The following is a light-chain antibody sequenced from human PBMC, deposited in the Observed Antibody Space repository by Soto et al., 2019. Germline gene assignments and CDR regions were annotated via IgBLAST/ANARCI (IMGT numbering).Light chain of an antibody. J-gene: IGLJ3*02. Sequence: QSALTQPASVSGSPGQSITISCTGTSSDVGGYDYVSWYQQHPGKAPKLIIYEVSNRPSGVSNRFSGSKSGNTASLTISGLQAEDEADYYCSSYTNTFTLVVFGGGTQLTVL. CDR3: SSYTNTFTLVV. CDR2: EVS. CDR1: SSDVGGYDY. V-gene: IGLV2-14*01.